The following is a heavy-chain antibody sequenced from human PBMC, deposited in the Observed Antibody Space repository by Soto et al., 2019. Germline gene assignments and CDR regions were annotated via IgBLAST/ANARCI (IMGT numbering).Heavy chain of an antibody. CDR2: INPSGGSA. CDR1: GYNLARYY. V-gene: IGHV1-46*01. Sequence: GDSLQGSCESSGYNLARYYMDWVRQAPGQGLEWMGIINPSGGSAIYAQKFQGRVTMTRDTSTSTVYMELSSLRSEDTAVYYCARGSGWYEGSFDYWGQGPLVTLSS. D-gene: IGHD6-19*01. CDR3: ARGSGWYEGSFDY. J-gene: IGHJ4*02.